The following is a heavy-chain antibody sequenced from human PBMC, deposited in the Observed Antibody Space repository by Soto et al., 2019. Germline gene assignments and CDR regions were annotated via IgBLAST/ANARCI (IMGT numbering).Heavy chain of an antibody. Sequence: SETLSLTCTVSGGSISSYYWSWIRQPPGKGLEWIGYIYYSGSTNYNPSLKSRVTISVDTSKNQFSLKLSSVTAADTAVYYCARLNSSGYLDYWGQGTLVTVSS. CDR1: GGSISSYY. J-gene: IGHJ4*02. CDR3: ARLNSSGYLDY. CDR2: IYYSGST. V-gene: IGHV4-59*08. D-gene: IGHD3-22*01.